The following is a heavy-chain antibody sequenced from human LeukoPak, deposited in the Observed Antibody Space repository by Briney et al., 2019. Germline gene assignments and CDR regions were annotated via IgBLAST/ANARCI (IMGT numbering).Heavy chain of an antibody. V-gene: IGHV1-46*01. CDR2: INPSGGST. CDR1: GYTFTNYY. D-gene: IGHD2-2*01. CDR3: ARDHCTSSGCYEYYYYGMDV. J-gene: IGHJ6*02. Sequence: ASVKVSCKASGYTFTNYYIHWVRQAPGQGLEWMGIINPSGGSTSYAQTFQGRVTMTRDTSVSTAYMELSRLRSDDTAVYYCARDHCTSSGCYEYYYYGMDVWGQGTTVTVSS.